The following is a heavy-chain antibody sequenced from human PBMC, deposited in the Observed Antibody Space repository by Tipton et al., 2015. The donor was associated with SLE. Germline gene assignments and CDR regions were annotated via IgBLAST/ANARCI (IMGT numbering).Heavy chain of an antibody. CDR3: ARRGVIVGTTWDS. J-gene: IGHJ5*01. D-gene: IGHD1-26*01. CDR1: GGSISTFY. Sequence: TLSLTCTASGGSISTFYWSWVRQSPGKGLEYIAFIEARGSTNYNPSLRSRVTISVDTSKNQFSLKLNSVTAADTGVYFCARRGVIVGTTWDSWGQGALVTVSA. V-gene: IGHV4-4*08. CDR2: IEARGST.